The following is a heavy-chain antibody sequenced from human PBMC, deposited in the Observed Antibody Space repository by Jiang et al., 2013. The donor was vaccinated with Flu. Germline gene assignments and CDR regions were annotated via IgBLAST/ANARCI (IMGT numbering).Heavy chain of an antibody. CDR3: ARDRGYSGYEKYYFDY. D-gene: IGHD5-12*01. CDR2: IYHSGST. CDR1: GGSMSSEGYY. Sequence: QTLSLTCTVSGGSMSSEGYYWSWIRQHPGKGLEWIGYIYHSGSTHYNPSLKSRVTILVDTSKNQFSLKLNSVTAADTAVYYCARDRGYSGYEKYYFDYWGQGILVTVSS. J-gene: IGHJ4*02. V-gene: IGHV4-31*03.